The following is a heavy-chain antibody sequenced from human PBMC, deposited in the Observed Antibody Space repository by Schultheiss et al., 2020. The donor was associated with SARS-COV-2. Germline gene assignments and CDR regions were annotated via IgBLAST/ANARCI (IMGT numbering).Heavy chain of an antibody. V-gene: IGHV3-33*08. CDR2: IWYDGSNK. CDR3: TRSVISGWYTVDWFDP. Sequence: GGSLRLSCAASGFTFSSYGMHWVRQAPGKGLEWVAVIWYDGSNKYYADSVKGRFTISRDNSKNTLYLQMNSLKTEDTAVYYCTRSVISGWYTVDWFDPWGQGTLVTVSS. CDR1: GFTFSSYG. J-gene: IGHJ5*02. D-gene: IGHD6-19*01.